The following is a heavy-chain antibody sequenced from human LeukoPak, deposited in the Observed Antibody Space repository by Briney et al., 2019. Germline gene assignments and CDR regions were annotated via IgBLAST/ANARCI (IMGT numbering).Heavy chain of an antibody. CDR2: ISYDGSNK. D-gene: IGHD3-22*01. Sequence: GGSLRLSCAASGFTFSSYAMHWVRQAPGKGLEWVAVISYDGSNKYYADSGKGRFTISRDNSKNTLYLQMNSLRAEDTAVYYRARNYYYDSSGYYLGYWGQGTLVTVSS. J-gene: IGHJ4*02. CDR1: GFTFSSYA. CDR3: ARNYYYDSSGYYLGY. V-gene: IGHV3-30-3*01.